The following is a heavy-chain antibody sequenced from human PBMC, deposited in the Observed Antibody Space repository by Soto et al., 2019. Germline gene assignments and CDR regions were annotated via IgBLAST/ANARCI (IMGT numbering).Heavy chain of an antibody. J-gene: IGHJ3*02. Sequence: EVPLVESGGGLVQPGGSLRLSCAASGFTFSSYDMHWVRQATGKGLEWVSAIGTAGDTYYPGSVKGRFTISRENAKNSLYLQMNSLRAGDTAVYYCARGPRKGWFGELAYDAFDIWGQGTMVTVSS. D-gene: IGHD3-10*01. CDR2: IGTAGDT. CDR1: GFTFSSYD. V-gene: IGHV3-13*04. CDR3: ARGPRKGWFGELAYDAFDI.